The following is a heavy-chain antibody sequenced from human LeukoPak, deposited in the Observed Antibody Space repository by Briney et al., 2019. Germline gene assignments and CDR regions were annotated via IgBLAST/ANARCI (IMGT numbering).Heavy chain of an antibody. V-gene: IGHV1-69*13. CDR2: IIPIFGTA. CDR3: ARDLYGDDDY. D-gene: IGHD4-17*01. J-gene: IGHJ4*02. Sequence: SVKVSCKVTGYTFTELSIHWVRQAPGKGLEWMGGIIPIFGTANYAQKFQGRVTITADESTSTAYMELSSLRSEDTAVYYCARDLYGDDDYWGQGTLVTVSS. CDR1: GYTFTELS.